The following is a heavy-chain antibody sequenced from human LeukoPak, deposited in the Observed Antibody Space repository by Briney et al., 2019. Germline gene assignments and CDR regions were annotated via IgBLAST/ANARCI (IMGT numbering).Heavy chain of an antibody. CDR2: INPNSGGT. CDR1: GYTFTGYY. V-gene: IGHV1-2*02. D-gene: IGHD6-13*01. Sequence: ASVKVSCKASGYTFTGYYMHWVRQAPGQGLEWMGWINPNSGGTNYAQKFQGRVTMTRDTSISTAYMELSRLRSDGTAVYYCARASSSWPYYFDYWGQGTLVTVSS. J-gene: IGHJ4*02. CDR3: ARASSSWPYYFDY.